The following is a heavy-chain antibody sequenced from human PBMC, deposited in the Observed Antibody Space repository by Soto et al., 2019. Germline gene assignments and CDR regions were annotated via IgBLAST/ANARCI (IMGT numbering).Heavy chain of an antibody. J-gene: IGHJ4*02. V-gene: IGHV3-48*02. Sequence: LRLSCVASGFRFSDHSMTWVRQSPGKGLQWIAYISSSSDNIYYAESVRGRFTVSRDNAKNALFLQMNSLRDDDTATYYCARLPKGSLVTAWGQGTRVTVSS. CDR2: ISSSSDNI. CDR3: ARLPKGSLVTA. D-gene: IGHD2-21*02. CDR1: GFRFSDHS.